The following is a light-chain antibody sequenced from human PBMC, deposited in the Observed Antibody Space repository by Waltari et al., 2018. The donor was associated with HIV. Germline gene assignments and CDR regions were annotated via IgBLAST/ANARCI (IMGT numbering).Light chain of an antibody. V-gene: IGLV3-21*01. CDR2: DDD. J-gene: IGLJ1*01. Sequence: VAPGKTAKITCGGNNIGNRDVHWYQQKPGQAPILVIFDDDDRPSGIPERISGSNSDNTATLTINRVEVGDEGDYYCQVWDSGSDHVFGSGTTVTVL. CDR1: NIGNRD. CDR3: QVWDSGSDHV.